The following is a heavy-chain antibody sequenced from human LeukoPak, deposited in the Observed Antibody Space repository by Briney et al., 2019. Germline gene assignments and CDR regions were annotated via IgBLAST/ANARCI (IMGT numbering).Heavy chain of an antibody. D-gene: IGHD3-22*01. CDR1: GGSFGDYY. CDR2: INHSGST. J-gene: IGHJ4*02. V-gene: IGHV4-34*01. Sequence: SETLSLTCAVYGGSFGDYYWSWIRQPPGKGLEWIGEINHSGSTNYNPSLKSRVTISVDTSKNQFSLRLSYVTAADTAVYYCARVTGYMIEDYFDYWGQGTLVTVSS. CDR3: ARVTGYMIEDYFDY.